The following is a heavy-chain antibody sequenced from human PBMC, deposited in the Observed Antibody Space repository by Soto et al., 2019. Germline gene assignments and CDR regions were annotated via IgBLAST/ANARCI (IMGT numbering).Heavy chain of an antibody. CDR3: ARDILSVGPRANDDFEV. J-gene: IGHJ3*01. CDR1: GVSFSDNL. Sequence: QVQLVQSGAEVRKPGASANISCWASGVSFSDNLINWVRHAPGQSLERMGWINPDNGNTRSSQTFQGRVTISRHSSASLDYVEVSDLTSDDTAVYYCARDILSVGPRANDDFEVWGQGTMVTVSS. D-gene: IGHD2-8*02. CDR2: INPDNGNT. V-gene: IGHV1-3*01.